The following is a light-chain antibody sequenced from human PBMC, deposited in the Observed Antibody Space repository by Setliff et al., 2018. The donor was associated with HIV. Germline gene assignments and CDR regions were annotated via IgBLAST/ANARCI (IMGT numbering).Light chain of an antibody. J-gene: IGLJ1*01. CDR3: SSYAITNTLP. Sequence: QSVLTQPASVSGSPGQSITISCTGTSSDVGGYSYVSWYQQHPGKAPKLIIYKVRNRPSGVSNRFSGSKSGNTASLTISGLQAEDEADYYCSSYAITNTLPFGTGTKVTVL. CDR2: KVR. CDR1: SSDVGGYSY. V-gene: IGLV2-14*01.